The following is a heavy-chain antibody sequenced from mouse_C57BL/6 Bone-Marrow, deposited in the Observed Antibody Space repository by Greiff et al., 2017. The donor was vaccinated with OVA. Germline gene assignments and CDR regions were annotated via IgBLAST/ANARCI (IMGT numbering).Heavy chain of an antibody. V-gene: IGHV1-19*01. CDR2: INPYNGGT. D-gene: IGHD2-4*01. CDR3: ARVSIYYDYDGAY. CDR1: GYTFTDYY. J-gene: IGHJ2*01. Sequence: VQLKESGPVLVKPGASVKMSCKASGYTFTDYYMNWVKQSHGKSLEWIGVINPYNGGTSYNQKFKGKATLTVDKSSSTAYMELNSLTSEDSAVYYCARVSIYYDYDGAYWGQGTTLTVSS.